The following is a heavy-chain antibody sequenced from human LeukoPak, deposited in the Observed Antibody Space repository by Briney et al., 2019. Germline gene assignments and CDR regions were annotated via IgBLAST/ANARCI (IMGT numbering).Heavy chain of an antibody. CDR2: IYNSGST. J-gene: IGHJ4*02. D-gene: IGHD3-16*01. CDR3: ARGRDGDVWGSYPTCFDF. CDR1: GGSISSGTYY. V-gene: IGHV4-61*02. Sequence: PSETLSLTCTVSGGSISSGTYYWTWIRQPAGKGLEWIGRIYNSGSTSYNPSLKSRVTLSMDTSRNQFSLKLSSVTAADTAVYYCARGRDGDVWGSYPTCFDFWGQGTLVTVSS.